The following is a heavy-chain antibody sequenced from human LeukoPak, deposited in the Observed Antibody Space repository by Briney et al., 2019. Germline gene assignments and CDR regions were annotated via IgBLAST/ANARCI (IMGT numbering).Heavy chain of an antibody. CDR2: IYSGGST. CDR3: ATIDY. CDR1: GFTFSTYR. Sequence: GGSLRLSCAASGFTFSTYRMSWVRQAAGKGLEWVSVIYSGGSTYYADSVKGRFTISRDNSKNTLYLQMNSLRAEDTAVYYCATIDYWGQGTLVTVSS. V-gene: IGHV3-66*01. J-gene: IGHJ4*02.